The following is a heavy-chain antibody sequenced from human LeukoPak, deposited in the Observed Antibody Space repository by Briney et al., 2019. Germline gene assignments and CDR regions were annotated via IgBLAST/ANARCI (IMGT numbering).Heavy chain of an antibody. CDR2: IIPIFGTA. J-gene: IGHJ2*01. Sequence: SVKVSCKASGGTFSSYAISWARQAPGQGLEWMGGIIPIFGTANYAQKFQGRVTITADKSTSTAYMELSSLRPEDTAVYYCAANYNYYDSSGYFRYWYFDLWGRGTLVTVSS. V-gene: IGHV1-69*06. CDR3: AANYNYYDSSGYFRYWYFDL. D-gene: IGHD3-22*01. CDR1: GGTFSSYA.